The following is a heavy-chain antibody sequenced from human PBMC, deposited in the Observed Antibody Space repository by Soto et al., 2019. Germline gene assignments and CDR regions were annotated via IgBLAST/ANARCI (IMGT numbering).Heavy chain of an antibody. V-gene: IGHV4-39*01. CDR1: GGSISSSSYY. CDR3: AREGLQWLVRRPPNWFDP. CDR2: IYYSGST. Sequence: QLQLQESGPGLVKPSETLSLTCTVSGGSISSSSYYWGWIRQPPGKGLEWIGSIYYSGSTYYNPSLKSRVTISVDTSKNQFSLKLSSVTAADTAVYYCAREGLQWLVRRPPNWFDPWGQGTLVTVSS. D-gene: IGHD6-19*01. J-gene: IGHJ5*02.